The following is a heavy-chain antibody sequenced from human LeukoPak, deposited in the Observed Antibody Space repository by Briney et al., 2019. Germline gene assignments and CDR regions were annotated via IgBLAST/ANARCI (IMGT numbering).Heavy chain of an antibody. V-gene: IGHV1-2*02. J-gene: IGHJ4*02. Sequence: ASVKVSCKASGYTFTGYYMHWVRQAPGQGLEWMGWINPNSGGTNYAQKFQGRVTMTRDTSISTAYMELSRLRSDDTAVYYCARGVVVTAPTIDYWGQGTLVTVSS. CDR1: GYTFTGYY. CDR2: INPNSGGT. D-gene: IGHD2-21*02. CDR3: ARGVVVTAPTIDY.